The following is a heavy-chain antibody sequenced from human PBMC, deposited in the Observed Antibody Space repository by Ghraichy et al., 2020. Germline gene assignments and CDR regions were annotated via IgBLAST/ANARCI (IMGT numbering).Heavy chain of an antibody. D-gene: IGHD4-11*01. CDR1: GFNIGNYS. J-gene: IGHJ6*02. CDR2: IGTGTFI. V-gene: IGHV3-21*01. CDR3: ARDPHDYINNDNHYGMDV. Sequence: GSLRLSCAASGFNIGNYSIHWVRQVPGKWLEWVSSIGTGTFIYYAASVKGRFTISRDNAWDSVFLQMNSLRADDTAVYYCARDPHDYINNDNHYGMDVWGQGTTVTVSS.